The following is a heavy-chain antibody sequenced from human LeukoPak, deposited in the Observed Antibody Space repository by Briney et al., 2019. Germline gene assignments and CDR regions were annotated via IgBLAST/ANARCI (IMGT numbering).Heavy chain of an antibody. CDR3: ARSEWLLHYFDY. CDR2: IYSGGST. V-gene: IGHV3-66*01. J-gene: IGHJ4*02. Sequence: GGSLRLCCAASGFTVSSNYMSWVRQAPGKGLEWVSVIYSGGSTYYADSVKGRFTISRDNSKNTLYLQMNSLRAEDTAVYYCARSEWLLHYFDYWGQGTLVTVSS. D-gene: IGHD3-3*01. CDR1: GFTVSSNY.